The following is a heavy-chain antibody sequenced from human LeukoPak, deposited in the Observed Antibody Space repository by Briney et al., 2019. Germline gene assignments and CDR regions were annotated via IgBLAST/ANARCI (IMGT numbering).Heavy chain of an antibody. Sequence: SETLSLTCAVYGGSFSGYYWSWIRQPPGKGLEWIGEINHSGSTNYNPSLKSRVTISVDTSKNQFSLRLSSVTAADTAVYYCARDPDSSGWPYWYFDLWGRGTLVTVSS. J-gene: IGHJ2*01. CDR2: INHSGST. D-gene: IGHD6-19*01. CDR3: ARDPDSSGWPYWYFDL. CDR1: GGSFSGYY. V-gene: IGHV4-34*01.